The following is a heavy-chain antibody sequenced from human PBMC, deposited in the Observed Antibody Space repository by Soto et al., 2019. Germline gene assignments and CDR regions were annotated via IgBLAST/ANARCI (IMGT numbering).Heavy chain of an antibody. CDR2: ISGSGGST. V-gene: IGHV3-23*01. D-gene: IGHD3-16*02. J-gene: IGHJ4*02. CDR3: AKSKSPRIMITFGGVIPDY. Sequence: GGSLRLSCAASGFTFSSYAMSWVRQAPGKVLEWVSAISGSGGSTYYADSVKGRFTISRDNSKNTLYLQMNSLRAEDTAVYYCAKSKSPRIMITFGGVIPDYWGQGTLVTVSS. CDR1: GFTFSSYA.